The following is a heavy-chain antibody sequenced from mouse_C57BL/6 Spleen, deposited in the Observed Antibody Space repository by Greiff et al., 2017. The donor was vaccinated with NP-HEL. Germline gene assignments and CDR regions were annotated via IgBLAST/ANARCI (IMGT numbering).Heavy chain of an antibody. D-gene: IGHD2-1*01. V-gene: IGHV1-15*01. CDR1: GYTFTDYE. J-gene: IGHJ3*01. Sequence: QVQLQQSGAELVRPGASVTLSCKASGYTFTDYEMHWVKQTPVHGLEWIGAIDPEPGGSASTQKFKGKAILTADQSSSTAYMELRSLTSEDSAVYYCTRARDYYGNYWFAYWGQGTLVTVSA. CDR2: IDPEPGGS. CDR3: TRARDYYGNYWFAY.